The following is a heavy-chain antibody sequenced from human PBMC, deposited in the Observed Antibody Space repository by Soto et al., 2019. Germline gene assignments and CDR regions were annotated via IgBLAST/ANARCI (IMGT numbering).Heavy chain of an antibody. CDR2: ISYDGSNK. V-gene: IGHV3-30*18. J-gene: IGHJ6*02. CDR1: GFTFSSYV. CDR3: AKDRSQWPRRRYYYYYGMDV. Sequence: GGSLRLSCAASGFTFSSYVMHWVRQAPGKGLEWVAVISYDGSNKYYADSVKGRFTISRDNSKNTLYLQMNSLRAEDTAVYYCAKDRSQWPRRRYYYYYGMDVWGQGTTVTVSS. D-gene: IGHD6-19*01.